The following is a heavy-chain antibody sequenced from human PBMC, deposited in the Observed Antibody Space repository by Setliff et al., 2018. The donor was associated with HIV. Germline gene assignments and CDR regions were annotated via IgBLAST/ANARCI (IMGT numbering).Heavy chain of an antibody. V-gene: IGHV4-4*07. D-gene: IGHD6-19*01. CDR3: ARDGITVAGFDH. CDR1: GDSISTYC. Sequence: PSETLSLTCTVSGDSISTYCWIWIRQPPGKGLEWIGRFYISGTTNYNPSLGSRVSMSVDTSKNQFSLKLSSVTAADTAVYYCARDGITVAGFDHWGQGALVTVSS. J-gene: IGHJ4*02. CDR2: FYISGTT.